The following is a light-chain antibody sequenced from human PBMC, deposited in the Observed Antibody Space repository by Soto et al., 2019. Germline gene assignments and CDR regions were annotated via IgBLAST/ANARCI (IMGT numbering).Light chain of an antibody. CDR1: SSDVGGYKF. CDR3: CSYAGSYTYV. CDR2: DVS. Sequence: QSALTQPRSVSGSPGQSVTISCTRTSSDVGGYKFVSWYQQHPGKAPKLMIYDVSERPSGVPDRFSGSKPGNTASLTISGLQAEDEADYYCCSYAGSYTYVFGTGTKVTVL. V-gene: IGLV2-11*01. J-gene: IGLJ1*01.